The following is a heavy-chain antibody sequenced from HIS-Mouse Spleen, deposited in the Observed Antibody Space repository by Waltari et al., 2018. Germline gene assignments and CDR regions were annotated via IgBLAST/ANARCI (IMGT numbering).Heavy chain of an antibody. Sequence: QLQLQESGPGLVKPSETLSLTCTVSGGSISSSSYYWGWIRQPPGKGLDGIGSIYYSGSTYDNPSLKSRVTISVDTSKNQFSLKLSSVTAADTAVYYCARGEGDGYNWVDIWGQGTMVTVSS. CDR1: GGSISSSSYY. CDR2: IYYSGST. J-gene: IGHJ3*02. D-gene: IGHD5-12*01. CDR3: ARGEGDGYNWVDI. V-gene: IGHV4-39*07.